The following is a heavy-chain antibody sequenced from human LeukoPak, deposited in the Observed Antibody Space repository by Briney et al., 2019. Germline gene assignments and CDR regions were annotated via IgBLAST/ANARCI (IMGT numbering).Heavy chain of an antibody. Sequence: PSETLSLTCTVSGGSINGYYWTWIRQPAGKGLEWIGHIYPSGSTNYNPSLKSRVTMSEDTSKNQFSLKLSSVTAADTAVYYCARGRMGIQLWSSLDFDYWGQGTLVTVSS. J-gene: IGHJ4*02. V-gene: IGHV4-4*07. D-gene: IGHD5-18*01. CDR3: ARGRMGIQLWSSLDFDY. CDR1: GGSINGYY. CDR2: IYPSGST.